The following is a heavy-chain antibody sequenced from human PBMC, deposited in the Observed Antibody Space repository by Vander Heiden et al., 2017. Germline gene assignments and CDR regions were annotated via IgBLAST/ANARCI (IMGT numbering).Heavy chain of an antibody. D-gene: IGHD1-1*01. CDR3: TRQGGVYDSTGSLAHF. J-gene: IGHJ4*01. Sequence: QVLLQESGPGLVRPSETLSLTRSVSGDSIGSSGYFWGWVRQAPGKGLEWIGAIYYAGATRQNPSLRGRVALSVDTARNQFSLSLRSVTAADTGLYFCTRQGGVYDSTGSLAHFCGHGTAVTVSS. V-gene: IGHV4-39*01. CDR2: IYYAGAT. CDR1: GDSIGSSGYF.